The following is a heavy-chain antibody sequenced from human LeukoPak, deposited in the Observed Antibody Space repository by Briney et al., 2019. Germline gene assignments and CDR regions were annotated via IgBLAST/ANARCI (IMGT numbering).Heavy chain of an antibody. CDR2: IYYSGTT. J-gene: IGHJ4*02. CDR3: ARVRYGDYYFDY. CDR1: GGSISSYY. Sequence: SETLSLTCTVSGGSISSYYWSWIRQPPGKGLEWIGYIYYSGTTNYNPSLKSRVTISVDTSKNQFSLKLNSMTAADTAVYYCARVRYGDYYFDYWGQGTLVTVSS. V-gene: IGHV4-59*01. D-gene: IGHD4-17*01.